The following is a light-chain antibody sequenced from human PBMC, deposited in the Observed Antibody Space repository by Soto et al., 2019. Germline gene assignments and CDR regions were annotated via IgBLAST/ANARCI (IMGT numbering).Light chain of an antibody. CDR3: SSYTSSSTYV. V-gene: IGLV2-14*01. CDR1: SSDVGGYNY. Sequence: HSALTQPASVSGSPGKSIPISCTGTSSDVGGYNYVSWYQQHPGKAPKLMIYEVSNRPSGVSNRFSGSKSGNTASLTISGLQAEDEADYYCSSYTSSSTYVFGTGTKVTVL. J-gene: IGLJ1*01. CDR2: EVS.